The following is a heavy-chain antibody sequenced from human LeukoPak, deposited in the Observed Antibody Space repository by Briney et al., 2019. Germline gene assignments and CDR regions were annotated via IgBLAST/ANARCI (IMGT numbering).Heavy chain of an antibody. J-gene: IGHJ4*02. D-gene: IGHD6-13*01. CDR1: GFTFSSYW. Sequence: GGSLRLSCAASGFTFSSYWMHWVRQAPGKGLVWVSRISSDGSSTSYADSVKGRFTISRDNAKNTLYLQMNSLRAEDTAVYYCATTIAAAGRDYWGQGTLVTVSS. V-gene: IGHV3-74*01. CDR2: ISSDGSST. CDR3: ATTIAAAGRDY.